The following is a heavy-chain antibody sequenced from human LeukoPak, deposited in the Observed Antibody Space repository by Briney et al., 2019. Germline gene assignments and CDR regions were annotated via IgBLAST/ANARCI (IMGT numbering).Heavy chain of an antibody. J-gene: IGHJ3*01. V-gene: IGHV3-15*01. CDR2: IKSKTDGGTT. CDR1: GFAFSNAW. CDR3: TTDPEPYYDYVWGSFN. D-gene: IGHD3-16*01. Sequence: GGSLRLSXAASGFAFSNAWVSWVRQSPGKGLEWLGRIKSKTDGGTTDYAAPVKGRFTISRDDSKNTLYLQMNSLKTEDTAVYYCTTDPEPYYDYVWGSFNWGQGTMVTVSS.